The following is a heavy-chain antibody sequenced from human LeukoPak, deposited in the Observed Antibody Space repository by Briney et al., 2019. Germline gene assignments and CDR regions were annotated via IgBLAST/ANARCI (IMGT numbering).Heavy chain of an antibody. CDR2: IGRSGGST. D-gene: IGHD1-1*01. CDR3: ASYNPYY. CDR1: GFTFNNYA. Sequence: GGSLRLSCAASGFTFNNYAMTWVRQASGKGLEWVSAIGRSGGSTYYADSVKGRFTISRDNSKNTLHLQMNSLRVEDTAVYYCASYNPYYGGQGTLVTVSS. J-gene: IGHJ4*02. V-gene: IGHV3-23*01.